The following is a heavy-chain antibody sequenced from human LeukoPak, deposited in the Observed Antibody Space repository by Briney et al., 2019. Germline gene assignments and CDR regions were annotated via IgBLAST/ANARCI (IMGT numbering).Heavy chain of an antibody. D-gene: IGHD2-15*01. CDR1: GFTFSNAW. CDR3: TTEGGGSFYYYYGVDV. J-gene: IGHJ6*02. Sequence: GGSLRLSCAASGFTFSNAWMSWVRQAPGKGLEWVGRIKSKTNGGTTDYAAPVKGRFTISRDDSKNTLYLQMNSLKTEDTAVYYCTTEGGGSFYYYYGVDVWGQGTTVTVSS. CDR2: IKSKTNGGTT. V-gene: IGHV3-15*01.